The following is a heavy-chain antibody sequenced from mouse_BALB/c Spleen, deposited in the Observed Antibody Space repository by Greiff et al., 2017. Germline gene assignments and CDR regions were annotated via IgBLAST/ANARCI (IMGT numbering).Heavy chain of an antibody. V-gene: IGHV1-69*02. CDR1: GYTFTSYW. D-gene: IGHD2-3*01. J-gene: IGHJ4*01. CDR2: IYPSDSYT. Sequence: QVQLKESGAELVRPGASVKLSCKASGYTFTSYWINWVKQRPGQGLEWIGNIYPSDSYTNYNQKFKDKATLTVDKSSSTAYMQLSSPTSEDSAVYYCTRVGYDGDYGDAMDDWGQGTSVTVSS. CDR3: TRVGYDGDYGDAMDD.